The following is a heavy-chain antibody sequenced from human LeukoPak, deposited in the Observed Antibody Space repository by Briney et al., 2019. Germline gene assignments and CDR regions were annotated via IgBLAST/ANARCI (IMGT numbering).Heavy chain of an antibody. D-gene: IGHD7-27*01. J-gene: IGHJ4*02. Sequence: PPETLSLTCTVSGGSISSYCWSWIRQPPGKVLEWIGYNYYSASTNYNPSLKSRVTISLDTSKNQFSLKLSSVTAADTAVYYCASNLTGADYWGQGTLVTVPS. CDR1: GGSISSYC. V-gene: IGHV4-59*01. CDR2: NYYSAST. CDR3: ASNLTGADY.